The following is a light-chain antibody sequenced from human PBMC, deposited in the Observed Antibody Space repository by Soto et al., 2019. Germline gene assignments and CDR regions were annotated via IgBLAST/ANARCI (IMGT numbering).Light chain of an antibody. CDR2: EVS. CDR3: SSYVSGATYV. J-gene: IGLJ1*01. V-gene: IGLV2-14*01. Sequence: QSALTQPASVSGSLGQSITISCTGTSSDIGAYNSVSWYQYHPGKVPRLLIFEVSDRPSGVSNRFSGSKPGNTASLTISGLQAEDEADYFCSSYVSGATYVFGTGTKVTVL. CDR1: SSDIGAYNS.